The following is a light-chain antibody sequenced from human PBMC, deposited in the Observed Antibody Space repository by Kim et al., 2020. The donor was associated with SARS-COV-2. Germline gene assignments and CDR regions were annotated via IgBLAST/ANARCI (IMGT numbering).Light chain of an antibody. V-gene: IGKV1-13*02. CDR1: QAISSA. CDR2: DAS. CDR3: QQFSSYPPLT. Sequence: AIQLTQSPASLSASVGDRVTITCRASQAISSALAWYQHKPGKAPKLLISDASRLESGVPSRFGGSGSGTDFTLTISSLQPEVFATYYCQQFSSYPPLTFGGGTKVDIK. J-gene: IGKJ4*01.